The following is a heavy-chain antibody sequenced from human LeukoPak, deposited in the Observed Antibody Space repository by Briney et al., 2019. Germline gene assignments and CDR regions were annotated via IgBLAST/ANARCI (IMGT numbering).Heavy chain of an antibody. CDR1: GFTFSSYS. D-gene: IGHD3-3*01. V-gene: IGHV3-21*01. CDR3: ANSITIFGVADY. Sequence: PGGSLRLSCAASGFTFSSYSMNWVRQAPGKGLEWVSSISSSSSYIYYADSVKGRFTISRDNAKNSLYLQMNSLRDEDTAVYYCANSITIFGVADYWGQGTLVTVSS. CDR2: ISSSSSYI. J-gene: IGHJ4*02.